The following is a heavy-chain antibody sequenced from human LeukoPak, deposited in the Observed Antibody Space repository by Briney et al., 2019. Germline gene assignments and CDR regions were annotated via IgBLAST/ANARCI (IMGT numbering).Heavy chain of an antibody. CDR2: ISGSGGST. CDR3: AKELYCSSTSCSIY. Sequence: GGSLRLSCAAYGFTFSTYAMSWVRQAPGKGLEWVSGISGSGGSTNYADSVKGRFTICRDNSKNTLYLEMKSLRGEDTAVYYCAKELYCSSTSCSIYWGQGTLVTVSS. J-gene: IGHJ4*02. V-gene: IGHV3-23*01. D-gene: IGHD2-2*01. CDR1: GFTFSTYA.